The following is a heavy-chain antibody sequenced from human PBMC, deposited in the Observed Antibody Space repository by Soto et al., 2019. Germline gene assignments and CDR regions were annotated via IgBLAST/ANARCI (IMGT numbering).Heavy chain of an antibody. J-gene: IGHJ1*01. Sequence: SQTLSLTCAISGDSVSSNSAAWNWIRQSPSRGLEWLGRTYYRSKWYNDYAVSVKSRITINPDTSKNQFSLQLNSVTPEDTAVYYCAREPLYCSGGSCHEYFQHWGQGTLVTVSS. CDR3: AREPLYCSGGSCHEYFQH. CDR2: TYYRSKWYN. V-gene: IGHV6-1*01. D-gene: IGHD2-15*01. CDR1: GDSVSSNSAA.